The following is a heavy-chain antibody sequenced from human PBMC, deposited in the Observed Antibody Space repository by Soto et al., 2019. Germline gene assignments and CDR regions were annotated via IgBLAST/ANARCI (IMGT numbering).Heavy chain of an antibody. Sequence: TSETLSLTCAVSSGSISSSNWWSWVRQPPGKGLEWIGEIYHSGSTNYNPSLKSRVTISVDKSKNQFSLKLSSVTAADTAVYYCARGGIEYSSSSGQGYYYYYMDVWGKGTTVTVSS. D-gene: IGHD6-6*01. V-gene: IGHV4-4*02. CDR2: IYHSGST. CDR3: ARGGIEYSSSSGQGYYYYYMDV. CDR1: SGSISSSNW. J-gene: IGHJ6*03.